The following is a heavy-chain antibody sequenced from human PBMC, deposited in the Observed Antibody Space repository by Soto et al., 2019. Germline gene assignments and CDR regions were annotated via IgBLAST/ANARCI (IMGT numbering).Heavy chain of an antibody. D-gene: IGHD6-13*01. Sequence: GGSLRLSCAASGFTFSTYGMHWVRQAPGKGLEWVAAMSYDGTKEYYVDSVKGRFTISRDNSRNTLFLQLNSLRAEDTAVYYCAKEYGSTWIDHWGQGTLVTVSS. J-gene: IGHJ4*02. CDR1: GFTFSTYG. V-gene: IGHV3-30*18. CDR3: AKEYGSTWIDH. CDR2: MSYDGTKE.